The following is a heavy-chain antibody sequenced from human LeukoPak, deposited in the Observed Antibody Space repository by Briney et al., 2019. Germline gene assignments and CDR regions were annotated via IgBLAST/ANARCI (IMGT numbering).Heavy chain of an antibody. CDR3: AKEFPAPSYGMDV. Sequence: GGSLSLSCAASGFTFSMYAMSWLRQAPGKGREWISSIRGGSGHHILYGDSDKGRFTISRDNANKSLYLQMDSLTAENTAVYYCAKEFPAPSYGMDVWGQGTTVTVSS. CDR2: IRGGSGHHI. V-gene: IGHV3-21*01. D-gene: IGHD3-10*01. CDR1: GFTFSMYA. J-gene: IGHJ6*02.